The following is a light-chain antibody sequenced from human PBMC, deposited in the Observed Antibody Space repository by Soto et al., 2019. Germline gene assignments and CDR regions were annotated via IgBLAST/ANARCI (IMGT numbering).Light chain of an antibody. CDR2: AAS. CDR3: QQYGSSPRIT. V-gene: IGKV3-20*01. Sequence: EIVLTQSPGTLSLSPGEIATLSGMASQSFSSSYLAWYQQKPGQAPRLLIYAASSRATGIPDRFSGSVSGTDFTLTISRLEPEDFAVYYCQQYGSSPRITFGPGTRL. CDR1: QSFSSSY. J-gene: IGKJ5*01.